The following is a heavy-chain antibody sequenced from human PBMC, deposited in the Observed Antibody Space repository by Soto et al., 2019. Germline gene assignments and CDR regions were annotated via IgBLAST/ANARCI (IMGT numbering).Heavy chain of an antibody. Sequence: PGGSLRLSCAASGCNFKSKTSNRNRPHPGKGAEWWSCSSSSGNIFSTDEVRGRWTISRDNAKHSVYLQINSLRAEDTALYFCARDCSGGSCYPGMDVWGQGTTVTVSS. V-gene: IGHV3-21*01. CDR2: SSSSGNI. CDR1: GCNFKSKT. CDR3: ARDCSGGSCYPGMDV. D-gene: IGHD2-15*01. J-gene: IGHJ6*02.